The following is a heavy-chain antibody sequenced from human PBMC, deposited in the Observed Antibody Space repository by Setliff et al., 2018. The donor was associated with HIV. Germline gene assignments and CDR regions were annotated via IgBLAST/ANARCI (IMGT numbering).Heavy chain of an antibody. J-gene: IGHJ4*02. D-gene: IGHD3-22*01. V-gene: IGHV4-34*01. CDR3: ARQPTFDSSGSLSY. Sequence: SETLSLTCAVYGGSFSGYYWSWIRQPPGKGLEWIGEINHSGSTNYNPSLKSRVTTSVDTIKNQFFLKLSSLTAADTAVDYCARQPTFDSSGSLSYWGQGILVTVSS. CDR2: INHSGST. CDR1: GGSFSGYY.